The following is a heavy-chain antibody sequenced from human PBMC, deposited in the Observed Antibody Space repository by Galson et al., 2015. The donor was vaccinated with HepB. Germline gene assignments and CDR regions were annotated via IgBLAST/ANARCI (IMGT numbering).Heavy chain of an antibody. D-gene: IGHD1-1*01. V-gene: IGHV5-51*01. CDR3: ASHPTSLTNPLFTDF. Sequence: QSGAEVKKPGESLKISCQISGDTFSNYWIGWVRQMPGKGLEWMGSIYPGDLDIRYSPSFQGQVTISADRSITTVYLQWSSLKASDTAMYYCASHPTSLTNPLFTDFWGQGTLVIVSS. CDR2: IYPGDLDI. CDR1: GDTFSNYW. J-gene: IGHJ4*02.